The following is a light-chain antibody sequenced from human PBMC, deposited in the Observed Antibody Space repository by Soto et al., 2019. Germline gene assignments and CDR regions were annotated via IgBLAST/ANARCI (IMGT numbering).Light chain of an antibody. CDR2: DAS. V-gene: IGKV3-11*01. CDR1: QSVSSN. CDR3: QQRSDWPST. J-gene: IGKJ5*01. Sequence: EIMMTQSPATLSVSPVERATLSGRASQSVSSNLAWYQQKPGHTPRLLIYDASNRATGIPARFSGSGSGTDFTLTISSLEPEDFAVYYCQQRSDWPSTFGQGTRLENK.